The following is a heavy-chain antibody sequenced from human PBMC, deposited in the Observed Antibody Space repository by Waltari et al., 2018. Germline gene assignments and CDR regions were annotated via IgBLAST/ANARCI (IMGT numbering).Heavy chain of an antibody. J-gene: IGHJ4*02. CDR2: CDPEDGET. CDR3: ATKGAVVAATPGSFDY. Sequence: QVQLVQSGAEVKKPGASVKVSCKVSGYTLTELSMHWVRQAPGKGREWMGGCDPEDGETIYAQKCQGRVTMTEDTSTDKAYMELSSLRSEDTAVYYCATKGAVVAATPGSFDYWGQGTLVTVSS. CDR1: GYTLTELS. V-gene: IGHV1-24*01. D-gene: IGHD2-15*01.